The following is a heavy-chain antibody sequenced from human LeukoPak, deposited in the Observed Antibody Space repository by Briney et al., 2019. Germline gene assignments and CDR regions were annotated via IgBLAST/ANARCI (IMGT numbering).Heavy chain of an antibody. V-gene: IGHV3-9*01. D-gene: IGHD1-26*01. Sequence: PGGSLRLSCAASRFTFYEYAMNWVRQAPGKGLEWVSGISWNSGRIGYADSVKGRFTISRDNAKNSLYLQMNSLRAEDTALYYGSKGRASGTYSPVDYWGQEPWSPSPQ. J-gene: IGHJ4*01. CDR3: SKGRASGTYSPVDY. CDR1: RFTFYEYA. CDR2: ISWNSGRI.